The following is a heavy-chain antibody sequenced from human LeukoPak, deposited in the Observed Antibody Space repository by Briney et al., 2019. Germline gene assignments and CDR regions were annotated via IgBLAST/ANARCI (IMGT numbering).Heavy chain of an antibody. J-gene: IGHJ4*02. CDR1: GGSISSSSYY. D-gene: IGHD3-22*01. CDR2: IYYSGST. Sequence: SETLSLTCTVSGGSISSSSYYWGWIRQPPGKGLEWIGSIYYSGSTNYNPSLKSRVTISVDTSKNQFSLKLSSVTAADTAVYYCASPYDTGGYFDYWGQGTLVTVSS. V-gene: IGHV4-39*01. CDR3: ASPYDTGGYFDY.